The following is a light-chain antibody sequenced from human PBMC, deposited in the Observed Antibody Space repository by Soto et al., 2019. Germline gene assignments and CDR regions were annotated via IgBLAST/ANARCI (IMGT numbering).Light chain of an antibody. CDR1: QSISSY. Sequence: DIQMTQSPSSLSASVGDRVTITCRASQSISSYLNWYQQKPGKAPKLLIYAASSVQSGVPSRFSGSGSGNDFTLTISSLQPEDFATYYCQQSYSTPWTFGQGTKVEIK. V-gene: IGKV1-39*01. CDR2: AAS. CDR3: QQSYSTPWT. J-gene: IGKJ1*01.